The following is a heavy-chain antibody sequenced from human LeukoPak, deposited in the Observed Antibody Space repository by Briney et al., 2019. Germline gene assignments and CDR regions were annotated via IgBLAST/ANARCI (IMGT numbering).Heavy chain of an antibody. D-gene: IGHD6-19*01. CDR3: AAVAGLGNAFDI. Sequence: GASVKVSCKASGYTFTGYYMHWVRQAPGQGLEWMGWINPNNGGTNYAQKFQGRVTMTRDTSISTAYMELSRLRSDDTAVYYCAAVAGLGNAFDIWGQGTMVTVSS. V-gene: IGHV1-2*02. CDR1: GYTFTGYY. J-gene: IGHJ3*02. CDR2: INPNNGGT.